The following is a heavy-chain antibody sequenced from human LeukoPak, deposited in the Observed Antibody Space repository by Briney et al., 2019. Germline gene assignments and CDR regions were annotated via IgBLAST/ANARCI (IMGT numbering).Heavy chain of an antibody. CDR1: GFTFSSYW. D-gene: IGHD3-10*01. CDR2: IKQDGSEK. Sequence: GGSLRLSCAASGFTFSSYWMSWVRQAPRKGLEWVANIKQDGSEKYYVDSVKGRFTISRDNAKNSLYLQMNSLRAEDTAVYYCARDGYYYGSGSYPGTVDDAFDIWGQGTMVTVSS. J-gene: IGHJ3*02. V-gene: IGHV3-7*03. CDR3: ARDGYYYGSGSYPGTVDDAFDI.